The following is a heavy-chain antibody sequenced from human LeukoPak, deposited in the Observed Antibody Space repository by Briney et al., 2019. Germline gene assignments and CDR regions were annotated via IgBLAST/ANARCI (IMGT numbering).Heavy chain of an antibody. J-gene: IGHJ6*03. D-gene: IGHD6-13*01. CDR2: TYYRSKWYY. Sequence: SQTLSLTCAISEYSVSSNSAAWNWIRQSPSRGLEWLGRTYYRSKWYYDYAVSVKSRITINPDTSKNQFSLQLNSVTPEDTAVYYCARGPQLVDYYYIDVWGKGTTVTVSS. V-gene: IGHV6-1*01. CDR1: EYSVSSNSAA. CDR3: ARGPQLVDYYYIDV.